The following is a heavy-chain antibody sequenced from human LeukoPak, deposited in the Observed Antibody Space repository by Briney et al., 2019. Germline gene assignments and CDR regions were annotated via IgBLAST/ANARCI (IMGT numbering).Heavy chain of an antibody. V-gene: IGHV3-23*01. CDR3: AKARQWLGYYFDY. D-gene: IGHD6-19*01. Sequence: GGSLRLSCAASGFTFSSYAMSWVRQAPGKGLEWVSAISGSGGSTYYADSVKGRFTISRDNSKDTLYLQMNSLRAEDTAVYYCAKARQWLGYYFDYWGQGTLVTVSS. CDR1: GFTFSSYA. J-gene: IGHJ4*02. CDR2: ISGSGGST.